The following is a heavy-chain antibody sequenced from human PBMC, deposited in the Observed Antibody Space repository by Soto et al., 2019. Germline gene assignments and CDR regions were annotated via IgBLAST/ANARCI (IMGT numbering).Heavy chain of an antibody. V-gene: IGHV4-39*01. D-gene: IGHD4-17*01. J-gene: IGHJ2*01. CDR1: GGSISSSSYY. CDR3: ARTHDYGDYYWYFDL. CDR2: IYYSGST. Sequence: SETLSLTCTVSGGSISSSSYYWGWIRQPPGKGLEWIGSIYYSGSTYYNPSLKSRVTISVDASKNQFSLKLSSVTAADTAVYYCARTHDYGDYYWYFDLWGRGTLVTVSS.